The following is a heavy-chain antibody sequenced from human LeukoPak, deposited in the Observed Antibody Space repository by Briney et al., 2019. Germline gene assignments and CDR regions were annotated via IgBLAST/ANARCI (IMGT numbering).Heavy chain of an antibody. V-gene: IGHV1-24*01. J-gene: IGHJ3*02. D-gene: IGHD6-19*01. CDR2: FDPEDGET. Sequence: ASVKVSCKVSGYTLTELSMHWVRQAPGKGLEWMGGFDPEDGETIYAQKFQGRVTMTEDTSTDTAYMELSSLRSEDTAVYYYARQWLVLEGNLGVFDIWGQGTMVTVSS. CDR3: ARQWLVLEGNLGVFDI. CDR1: GYTLTELS.